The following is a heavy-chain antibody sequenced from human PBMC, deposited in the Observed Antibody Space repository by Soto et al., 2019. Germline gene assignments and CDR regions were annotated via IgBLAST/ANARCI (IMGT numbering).Heavy chain of an antibody. CDR2: TYYRSKWYN. V-gene: IGHV6-1*01. D-gene: IGHD3-3*01. Sequence: SPTLSLTCAISGDSVSSNSAAWNWIRQSPSRGLEWLGRTYYRSKWYNDYAVSVKSRITINPDTSKNQFSLQLNSVTPEDTAVYYCARENFWSGYPYYYYGMDVWGQGTTGTAP. CDR1: GDSVSSNSAA. J-gene: IGHJ6*02. CDR3: ARENFWSGYPYYYYGMDV.